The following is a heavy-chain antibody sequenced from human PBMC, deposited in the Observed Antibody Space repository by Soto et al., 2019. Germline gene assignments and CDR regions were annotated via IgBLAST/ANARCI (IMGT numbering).Heavy chain of an antibody. Sequence: QVQLVQSGAEVKKTGASVKVSCKASGYSFRSHGISWMRQAPGQGLEWMGWISAYNGNTNYAQKLQGRVTMTTDTSTNTVYMELRSRRSDDTAMYYCARFEYRSTDPLGYAFDIWGQGTMVTVSS. D-gene: IGHD6-6*01. CDR2: ISAYNGNT. CDR3: ARFEYRSTDPLGYAFDI. CDR1: GYSFRSHG. V-gene: IGHV1-18*01. J-gene: IGHJ3*02.